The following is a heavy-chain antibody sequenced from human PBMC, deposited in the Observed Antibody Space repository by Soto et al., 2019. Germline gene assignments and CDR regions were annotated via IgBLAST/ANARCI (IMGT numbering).Heavy chain of an antibody. CDR1: GFTFSSYP. V-gene: IGHV3-30-3*01. CDR2: ISYDGGNQ. CDR3: ARGPITQTSFIDH. J-gene: IGHJ4*02. Sequence: GGSLRLSCEASGFTFSSYPMHWVRQAPGKGLEWVTVISYDGGNQYYADSVKGRFTISRDNSKDTLYLQMHSLRSDDTAVYFCARGPITQTSFIDHWGQGTMVTV. D-gene: IGHD1-20*01.